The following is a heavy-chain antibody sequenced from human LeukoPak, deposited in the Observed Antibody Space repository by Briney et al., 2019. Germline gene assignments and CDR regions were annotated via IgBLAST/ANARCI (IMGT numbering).Heavy chain of an antibody. CDR3: ARGGAARLHFQN. CDR2: IYHSGST. V-gene: IGHV4-59*01. J-gene: IGHJ1*01. D-gene: IGHD6-6*01. Sequence: GSLRLSCAVSGLTLSNVWMNWIRQPPGKGLEWIGYIYHSGSTNYNPSLQSRVTISVDTSKNQFSLNLNSVTAADTAVYYCARGGAARLHFQNWGQGTLVTVSS. CDR1: GLTLSNVW.